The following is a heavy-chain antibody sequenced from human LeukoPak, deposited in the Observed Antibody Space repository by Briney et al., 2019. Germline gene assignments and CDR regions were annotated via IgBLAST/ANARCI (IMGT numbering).Heavy chain of an antibody. CDR3: ARNLLWFGTAPLYYGMDV. CDR1: GYTFTSYY. Sequence: ASVKVSCKASGYTFTSYYMHWVRQAPGQGLEWMGIINPSGGSTGYAQKFQGRVTMTRDTSTSTVYMELSSLRSEDTAVYYCARNLLWFGTAPLYYGMDVWGQGTTVTVSS. J-gene: IGHJ6*02. V-gene: IGHV1-46*01. D-gene: IGHD3-10*01. CDR2: INPSGGST.